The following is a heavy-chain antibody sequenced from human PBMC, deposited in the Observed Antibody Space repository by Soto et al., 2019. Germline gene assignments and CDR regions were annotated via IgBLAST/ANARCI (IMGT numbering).Heavy chain of an antibody. Sequence: SETLSLTCTVSGGSISSSSYYWGWIRQPPGKGLEWIGSIYYSGSTYYNPSLKSRVTISVDTSKNQFSLKLSSVTAADTAVYYCASQPTYYYYGMDVWGQGTTVTVSS. J-gene: IGHJ6*02. V-gene: IGHV4-39*01. CDR3: ASQPTYYYYGMDV. CDR1: GGSISSSSYY. CDR2: IYYSGST.